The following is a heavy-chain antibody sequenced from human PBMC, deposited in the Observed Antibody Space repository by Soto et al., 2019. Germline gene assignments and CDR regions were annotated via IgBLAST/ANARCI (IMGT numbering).Heavy chain of an antibody. D-gene: IGHD2-2*01. CDR3: ARGDDCSSTSCLTPYYYYGMDV. CDR1: GGSISRYY. Sequence: SETLSLTCTVSGGSISRYYWSWIRQPPGKGLEWIGYIYYSGSTNYTPSLKSRVTISVDTSKNQFSLKLSSVTAADTAVYYCARGDDCSSTSCLTPYYYYGMDVWGQGTTVTVS. V-gene: IGHV4-59*01. J-gene: IGHJ6*02. CDR2: IYYSGST.